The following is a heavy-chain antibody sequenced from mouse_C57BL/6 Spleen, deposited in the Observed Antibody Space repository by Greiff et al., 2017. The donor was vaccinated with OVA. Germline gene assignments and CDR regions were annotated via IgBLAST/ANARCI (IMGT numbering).Heavy chain of an antibody. Sequence: EVQLQESGPGMVKPSQSLSLTCTVTGYSITSGYDWHWIRHFPGNKLEWMGYISYSGSTNYNPSLKSRISITHDTSKNHFFLKLNSVTTEDTATYYCARGGDSNYDAMEYWGQGTSVTVSS. CDR1: GYSITSGYD. D-gene: IGHD2-5*01. V-gene: IGHV3-1*01. J-gene: IGHJ4*01. CDR3: ARGGDSNYDAMEY. CDR2: ISYSGST.